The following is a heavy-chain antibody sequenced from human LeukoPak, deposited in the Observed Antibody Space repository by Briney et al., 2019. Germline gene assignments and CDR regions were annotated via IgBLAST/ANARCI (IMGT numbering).Heavy chain of an antibody. CDR3: ARVGVGCSSTSCFAWDYYYYYMDV. J-gene: IGHJ6*03. V-gene: IGHV4-31*03. D-gene: IGHD2-2*01. CDR1: GGSISSGGYY. Sequence: SQTLSLTCTVSGGSISSGGYYWSWIRQHPGKGLEWIGYIYYSGSTYYNPSLKSRVTISVDTSKNQFSLKLSPVTAADTAVYYCARVGVGCSSTSCFAWDYYYYYMDVWGKGTTVTVSS. CDR2: IYYSGST.